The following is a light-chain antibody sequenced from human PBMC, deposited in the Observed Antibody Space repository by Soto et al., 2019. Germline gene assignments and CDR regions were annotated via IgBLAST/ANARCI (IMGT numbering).Light chain of an antibody. CDR2: GAS. CDR1: QSVSSSY. V-gene: IGKV3-20*01. Sequence: EIVLTQSPGTLSLSPGERATLYCRASQSVSSSYLAWYQQKPGQAPRLLIYGASSRATGIPDRFSGSGSRTDFTLTISRLESEDFAVYYCQQYGSSPLTFGGGTKVDIK. J-gene: IGKJ4*01. CDR3: QQYGSSPLT.